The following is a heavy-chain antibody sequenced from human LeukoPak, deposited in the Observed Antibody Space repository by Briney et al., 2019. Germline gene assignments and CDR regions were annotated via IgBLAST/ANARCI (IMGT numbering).Heavy chain of an antibody. Sequence: ASVKVSFKASGYTFTVYYMYWVRQAPGPGLEWMGWINPNSGGTNYEQKFQGRVTMTRDTSISTAYMELSRLRSDDTAVYYCAREARDGYNYYFDYWGQGTLVTVSS. CDR3: AREARDGYNYYFDY. V-gene: IGHV1-2*02. D-gene: IGHD5-24*01. CDR2: INPNSGGT. CDR1: GYTFTVYY. J-gene: IGHJ4*02.